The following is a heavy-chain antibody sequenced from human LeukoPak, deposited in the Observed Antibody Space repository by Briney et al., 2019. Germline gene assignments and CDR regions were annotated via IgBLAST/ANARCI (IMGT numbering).Heavy chain of an antibody. Sequence: GGSLRLSCAASAFTFSDYYMSWIRQAPGKGLEWVSYISSSGSTIYYADSVKGRFTISRDNAKNSLYLQMNSLRAEDTAVCFCASLMGYSYGLKHWGQGTLVTVSP. D-gene: IGHD5-18*01. CDR1: AFTFSDYY. J-gene: IGHJ1*01. CDR2: ISSSGSTI. V-gene: IGHV3-11*04. CDR3: ASLMGYSYGLKH.